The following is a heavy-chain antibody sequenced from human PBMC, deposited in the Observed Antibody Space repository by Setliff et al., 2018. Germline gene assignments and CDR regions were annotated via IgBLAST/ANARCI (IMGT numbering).Heavy chain of an antibody. Sequence: GGSLSLSCAVSGFTFSSYWMSGVRQAPGKGLEWVANIKQDGSNKYYADSVKGRFTISRDNSKNTLYLQMNSLRAEDTALYYCARQATDYWGQGTLVTVSS. CDR1: GFTFSSYW. CDR2: IKQDGSNK. V-gene: IGHV3-7*01. CDR3: ARQATDY. J-gene: IGHJ4*02.